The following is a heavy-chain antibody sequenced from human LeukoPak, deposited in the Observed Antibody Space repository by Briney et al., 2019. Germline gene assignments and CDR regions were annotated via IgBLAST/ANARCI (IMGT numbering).Heavy chain of an antibody. V-gene: IGHV3-30-3*01. CDR2: ISYDGSNK. CDR1: GFTFSSYA. J-gene: IGHJ1*01. Sequence: PGGSLRLSCAASGFTFSSYAMHWVRQAPGKGLEWVAVISYDGSNKYYADSVKGRFTISRDNSKNTLYLQMNSLRAEDTAVYYCARDAGLAAAALSVFQHWGQGTLVTVSS. D-gene: IGHD6-13*01. CDR3: ARDAGLAAAALSVFQH.